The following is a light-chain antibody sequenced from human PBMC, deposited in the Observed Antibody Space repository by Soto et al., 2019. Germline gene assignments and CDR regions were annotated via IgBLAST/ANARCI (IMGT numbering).Light chain of an antibody. V-gene: IGKV3-20*01. CDR1: QNVGNN. CDR2: GAS. Sequence: EIVMTQSPATLSVSPGERATLSCRASQNVGNNLVWCQQKPGQSPRLLIYGASSRATGIPDRFSGRGSGTDFTLTISRLEPEDFAVYFCQQYGTSPRTFGQGTKVDIK. CDR3: QQYGTSPRT. J-gene: IGKJ1*01.